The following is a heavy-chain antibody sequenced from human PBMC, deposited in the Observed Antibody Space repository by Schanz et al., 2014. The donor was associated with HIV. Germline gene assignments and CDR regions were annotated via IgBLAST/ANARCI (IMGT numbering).Heavy chain of an antibody. D-gene: IGHD2-8*01. CDR2: ITGSSAHT. CDR3: ANSEYCTNGICYTRGDGMDV. V-gene: IGHV3-23*01. CDR1: GFTFSNYA. Sequence: EVQLLESGGGLVQPGGSRRLSCAASGFTFSNYAMSWVRQAPGKGLEWVSAITGSSAHTYYADSVKGRFTISRDNSKNRLYLQMNGLIAEDTAVYYCANSEYCTNGICYTRGDGMDVWGQGTTVTVSS. J-gene: IGHJ6*02.